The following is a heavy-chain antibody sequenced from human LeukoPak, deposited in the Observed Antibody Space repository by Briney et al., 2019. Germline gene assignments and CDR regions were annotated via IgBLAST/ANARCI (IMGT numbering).Heavy chain of an antibody. J-gene: IGHJ4*02. Sequence: PSETLSLTCTVSGGSISSGDYYWRWIRRPPGKGLEWIGYIYYSGSTYYNPSLKSRVTISVDTSKNQFSLKLSSVTAADTAVYYCARGGRYYFDYWGQGTLVTVSS. CDR1: GGSISSGDYY. V-gene: IGHV4-30-4*08. CDR3: ARGGRYYFDY. CDR2: IYYSGST.